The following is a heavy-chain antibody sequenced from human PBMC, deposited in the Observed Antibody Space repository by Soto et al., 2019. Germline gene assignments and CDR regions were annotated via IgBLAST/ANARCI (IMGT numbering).Heavy chain of an antibody. J-gene: IGHJ6*02. CDR2: INHSGST. CDR1: GGSFSGYY. V-gene: IGHV4-34*01. Sequence: SETLSLTCAVYGGSFSGYYWSWIRQPPGKGLEWIGEINHSGSTNYNPSLKSRVTISVDTSKNQFSLKLSSVTAADTAVYYCARTYDFWSGYDYYGMDVWGQGTTGTVSS. D-gene: IGHD3-3*01. CDR3: ARTYDFWSGYDYYGMDV.